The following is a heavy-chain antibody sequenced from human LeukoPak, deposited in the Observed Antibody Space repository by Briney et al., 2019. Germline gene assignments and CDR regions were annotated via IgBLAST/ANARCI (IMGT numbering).Heavy chain of an antibody. J-gene: IGHJ6*03. CDR1: GGSISSGGYF. V-gene: IGHV4-31*03. CDR3: ARATHYSASTGGPYMDV. D-gene: IGHD3-22*01. Sequence: SETLSLTCTVSGGSISSGGYFWSWIRQHPGKCLEWIAHIYHAGSTHDNPSLRVRVAISLDTSANQFSLRLSSVTAADTAVYFCARATHYSASTGGPYMDVWGQGTTVTVSS. CDR2: IYHAGST.